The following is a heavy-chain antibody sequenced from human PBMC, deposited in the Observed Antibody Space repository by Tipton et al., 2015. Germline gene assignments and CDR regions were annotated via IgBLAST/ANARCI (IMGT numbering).Heavy chain of an antibody. CDR1: GFSFGSYW. CDR2: IKQDGSGK. CDR3: AGGCSDTSCPYFYYYGMDV. Sequence: SLRLSCAASGFSFGSYWMNWVRQAPGKGLEWVANIKQDGSGKYYVDSVKGRLTISRDDAKNSLYLQMNSLRAEDTAIYYCAGGCSDTSCPYFYYYGMDVWGQGTTVTVSS. D-gene: IGHD2-2*01. J-gene: IGHJ6*02. V-gene: IGHV3-7*04.